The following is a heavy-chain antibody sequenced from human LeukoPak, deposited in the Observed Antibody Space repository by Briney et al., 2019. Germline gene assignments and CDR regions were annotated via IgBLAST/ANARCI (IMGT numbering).Heavy chain of an antibody. CDR2: INSGGTST. CDR1: GFTFSIYA. V-gene: IGHV3-23*03. CDR3: AKQLGYCSDGSCYFPY. J-gene: IGHJ4*02. Sequence: SGGSLRLSCAASGFTFSIYAMTWVRQAPGKGLEWVSDINSGGTSTYYADSVQGRFSIARDNSKNTLWLQMNSLRAEDTAVYYCAKQLGYCSDGSCYFPYWGQGTLVTVSS. D-gene: IGHD2-15*01.